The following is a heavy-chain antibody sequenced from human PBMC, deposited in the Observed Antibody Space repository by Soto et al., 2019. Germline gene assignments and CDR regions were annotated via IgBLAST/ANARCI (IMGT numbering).Heavy chain of an antibody. CDR1: GGTFSSYA. Sequence: ASVKVSCKASGGTFSSYAISWVRQAPGQGLEWMGWISAYNGNTNYAQMLQGRVTMTTDTSTSTAYMELRSLRSDDTAVYYCASGGRGSYCFDYWGQGTLVTVSS. CDR2: ISAYNGNT. D-gene: IGHD2-8*02. CDR3: ASGGRGSYCFDY. J-gene: IGHJ4*02. V-gene: IGHV1-18*01.